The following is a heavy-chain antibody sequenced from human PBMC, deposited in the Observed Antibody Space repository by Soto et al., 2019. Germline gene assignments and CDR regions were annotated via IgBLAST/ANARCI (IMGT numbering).Heavy chain of an antibody. D-gene: IGHD1-26*01. CDR2: INAGNGNT. J-gene: IGHJ2*01. CDR3: ARGGSLYWYFDL. CDR1: GYTFTSYA. Sequence: ASVKVSCRAYGYTFTSYAMHWVRQAPGQRLEWMGWINAGNGNTKYSQKFQGRVTITRDTSASTAYMELSSLRSEDTAVYYCARGGSLYWYFDLWGRGTLVTVSS. V-gene: IGHV1-3*01.